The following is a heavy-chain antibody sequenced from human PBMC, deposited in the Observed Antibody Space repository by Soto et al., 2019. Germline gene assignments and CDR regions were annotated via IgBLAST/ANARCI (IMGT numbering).Heavy chain of an antibody. D-gene: IGHD3-3*01. CDR3: ARDRKTLYDFWSGRKASYGMDV. J-gene: IGHJ6*02. CDR2: IYYSGST. Sequence: SETLSLTCTVSGGSISSGDYYWSWIRQPPGKGLEWIGYIYYSGSTYYNPSLKSRVTISVDTPKNQFSLKLSPVTAADTAVYYCARDRKTLYDFWSGRKASYGMDVWGQGTTVTVSS. CDR1: GGSISSGDYY. V-gene: IGHV4-30-4*01.